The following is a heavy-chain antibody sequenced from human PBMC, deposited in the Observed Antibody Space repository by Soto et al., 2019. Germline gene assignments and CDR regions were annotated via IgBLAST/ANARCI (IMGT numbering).Heavy chain of an antibody. J-gene: IGHJ4*02. CDR2: IIPILGIA. V-gene: IGHV1-69*02. Sequence: ASVKVSCKASGGTFSSYTISWVRQAPGQGLEWMGRIIPILGIANYAQKFQGRVTITADKSTSTAYMELSSLRSEDTAVYYCARSYGDYEYFDYWGQGTLVTVSS. CDR3: ARSYGDYEYFDY. CDR1: GGTFSSYT. D-gene: IGHD4-17*01.